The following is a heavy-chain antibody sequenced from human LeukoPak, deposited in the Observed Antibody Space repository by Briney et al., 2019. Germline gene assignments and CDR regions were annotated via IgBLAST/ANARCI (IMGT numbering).Heavy chain of an antibody. CDR3: AKGSNYYDSSGYGD. J-gene: IGHJ4*02. CDR1: GFTFSSYA. CDR2: ISGSGGST. V-gene: IGHV3-23*01. Sequence: GGSLRLSCAASGFTFSSYAMSWVRQAPGKGLEWVSAISGSGGSTYYADSVKGRFTISRDNSKNTLYLQMNSLRAEDTAVYYCAKGSNYYDSSGYGDWGQGTLVTVSS. D-gene: IGHD3-22*01.